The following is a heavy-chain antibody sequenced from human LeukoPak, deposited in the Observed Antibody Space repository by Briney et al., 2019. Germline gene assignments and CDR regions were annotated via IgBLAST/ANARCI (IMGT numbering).Heavy chain of an antibody. V-gene: IGHV4-38-2*02. Sequence: SETLSLTCTVSGYSISSGYYWGWIRQPPGKGLEWIGSIYHSGSTYYNPSLKSRVTISVDTSKNQFSLKLGSVTAADTAVYYCARAGIVVVVAATPSWFDPWGQGTLVTVSS. J-gene: IGHJ5*02. CDR1: GYSISSGYY. CDR2: IYHSGST. D-gene: IGHD2-15*01. CDR3: ARAGIVVVVAATPSWFDP.